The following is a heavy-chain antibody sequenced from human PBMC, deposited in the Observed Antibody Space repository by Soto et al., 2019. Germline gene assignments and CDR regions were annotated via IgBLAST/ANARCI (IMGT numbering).Heavy chain of an antibody. CDR1: GFSLSTSGVG. J-gene: IGHJ5*02. CDR3: AHRPRYNWTYVVWCDP. D-gene: IGHD1-7*01. V-gene: IGHV2-5*02. Sequence: QITLKESGPTLVKPTQTLTLTCTFSGFSLSTSGVGVGWIRQPPGKALEWLALIYWDDDKRYSPSLKSRLTITKDTSKNQVVLTMTNMDPVDTATYYCAHRPRYNWTYVVWCDPWGQGTLVTVSS. CDR2: IYWDDDK.